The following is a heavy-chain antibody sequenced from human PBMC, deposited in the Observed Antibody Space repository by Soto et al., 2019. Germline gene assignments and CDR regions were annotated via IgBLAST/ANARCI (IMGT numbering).Heavy chain of an antibody. D-gene: IGHD3-10*01. Sequence: PSETLSLTCAVYGGSFSGYYWSWIRQPPGKGLEWIGEINHSGSTNYNPSLKSRVTISVDTSKNQFSLKLSSVTAADTAVYFCARGYGGNFDYWGQGTLVTVSS. CDR2: INHSGST. J-gene: IGHJ4*02. CDR3: ARGYGGNFDY. CDR1: GGSFSGYY. V-gene: IGHV4-34*01.